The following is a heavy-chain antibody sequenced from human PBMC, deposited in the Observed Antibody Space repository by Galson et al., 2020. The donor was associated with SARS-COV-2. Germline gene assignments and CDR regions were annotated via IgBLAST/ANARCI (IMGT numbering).Heavy chain of an antibody. CDR2: MNPNSGNT. J-gene: IGHJ6*02. V-gene: IGHV1-8*01. CDR3: ARSGHYDYVISYYCMDV. Sequence: ASVKVSCKASGYTFTSYDINWVRQATGQGLEWMGWMNPNSGNTGYAQKFRGRVTMTRNTSISTAYMELSSLRSEDTAVYYCARSGHYDYVISYYCMDVWGQGTTGTVSS. CDR1: GYTFTSYD. D-gene: IGHD3-16*01.